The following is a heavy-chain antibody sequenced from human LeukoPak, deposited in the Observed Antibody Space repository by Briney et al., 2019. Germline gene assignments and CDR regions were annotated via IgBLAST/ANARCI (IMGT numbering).Heavy chain of an antibody. CDR1: GDSISTYY. V-gene: IGHV4-59*01. CDR3: ARAHSSGRTFDY. D-gene: IGHD6-19*01. J-gene: IGHJ4*02. CDR2: IYHSGTT. Sequence: PSETLSLTCTVSGDSISTYYWSWIRQPPGRGLDWIAYIYHSGTTNYNPSLKSRVTISEDTSKNQFSLKLSSVTAADTAVYYCARAHSSGRTFDYWGQGTLVTVSS.